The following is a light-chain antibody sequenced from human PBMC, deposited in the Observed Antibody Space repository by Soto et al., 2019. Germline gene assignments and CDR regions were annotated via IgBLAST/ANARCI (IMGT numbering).Light chain of an antibody. J-gene: IGLJ3*02. CDR1: SSDVWSYNL. CDR2: EVS. Sequence: QSALTQPASVSGSPGQSITISCTGTSSDVWSYNLVSWYQQHPGKAPKLMIYEVSKRPSGVSNRFSGSKSDNTASLTISGLQAEDVAEYYCCSYAGSRTCVFGGGTKLTVL. V-gene: IGLV2-23*02. CDR3: CSYAGSRTCV.